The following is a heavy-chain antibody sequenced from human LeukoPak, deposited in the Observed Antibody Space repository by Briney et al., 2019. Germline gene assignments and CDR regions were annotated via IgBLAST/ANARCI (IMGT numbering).Heavy chain of an antibody. V-gene: IGHV4-59*08. CDR2: IYYSGST. J-gene: IGHJ4*02. Sequence: PSETLSLTCTVSGGSISSYYWSWIRQPPGKGLEWIGNIYYSGSTNYNPSLKSRVTISVDTSKNQFSLKLRSVTAADTAVYYCARHSSGWYDPLTYWGQGTLVTASS. CDR1: GGSISSYY. CDR3: ARHSSGWYDPLTY. D-gene: IGHD6-19*01.